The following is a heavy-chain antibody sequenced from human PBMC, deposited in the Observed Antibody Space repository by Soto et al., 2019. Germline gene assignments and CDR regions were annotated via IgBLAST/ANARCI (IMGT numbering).Heavy chain of an antibody. D-gene: IGHD1-7*01. CDR1: GFDLSTYW. CDR2: IDDDGSST. J-gene: IGHJ6*02. CDR3: ARRLELPLGASHYYYGMDV. V-gene: IGHV3-74*01. Sequence: EAQLVESGGGLVQPGGSLRVSCAASGFDLSTYWIHWVRQAPGKGLEWVSRIDDDGSSTRYADSVKGRFTISRDNAKNTVYLEMNSLSDEDTAVYYCARRLELPLGASHYYYGMDVWGQGTTVTVSS.